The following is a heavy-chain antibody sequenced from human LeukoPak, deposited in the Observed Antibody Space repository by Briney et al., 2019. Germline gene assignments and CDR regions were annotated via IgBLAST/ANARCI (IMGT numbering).Heavy chain of an antibody. CDR1: GLTVSSNS. V-gene: IGHV3-23*01. J-gene: IGHJ4*02. CDR2: SSGNGGST. D-gene: IGHD1/OR15-1a*01. Sequence: GGSLRLSCAASGLTVSSNSMSWVRQAPGKGLEWVSTSSGNGGSTYYGDSVKGRFTISRDNVKNTLHLQMSSLRAEDTAVYYCARDSNWNNGGFDYWGQGTLVTVSA. CDR3: ARDSNWNNGGFDY.